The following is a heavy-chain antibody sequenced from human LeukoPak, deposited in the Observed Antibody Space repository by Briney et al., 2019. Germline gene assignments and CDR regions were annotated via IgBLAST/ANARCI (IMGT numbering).Heavy chain of an antibody. CDR2: ISSSSSYI. CDR1: GFTFSSYS. J-gene: IGHJ4*02. Sequence: PGGSLRLSCAASGFTFSSYSMNWVRQAPGKGLEWVSSISSSSSYIYYADSVKGRFTISRDNAKNSLYLQMNSLRAEDTAVYYCAREVGGTRWFDYWGQGTLVTVSS. CDR3: AREVGGTRWFDY. V-gene: IGHV3-21*01. D-gene: IGHD1-1*01.